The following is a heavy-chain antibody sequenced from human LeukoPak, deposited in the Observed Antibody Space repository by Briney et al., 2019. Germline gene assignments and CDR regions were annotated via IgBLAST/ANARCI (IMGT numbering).Heavy chain of an antibody. CDR2: INHSGST. V-gene: IGHV4-34*01. CDR3: ARFRGTYLAD. J-gene: IGHJ4*02. Sequence: SETLSLTCAVYGGSFSGYYWSWIRQPPGKGLEWIGEINHSGSTNYNPSLKSRVTISVDKSKNQFSLRLSSVTAADTAVYYCARFRGTYLADWGQGTLVTVSS. CDR1: GGSFSGYY. D-gene: IGHD1-26*01.